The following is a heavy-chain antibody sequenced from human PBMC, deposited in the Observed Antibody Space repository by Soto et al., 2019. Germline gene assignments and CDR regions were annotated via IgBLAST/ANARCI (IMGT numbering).Heavy chain of an antibody. D-gene: IGHD6-13*01. CDR2: IYSGGST. J-gene: IGHJ4*02. CDR3: ARKTAAAVGGPFDY. CDR1: GFTVSSNY. Sequence: EVQLVESGGGLVQPGGSLRLSCAASGFTVSSNYMSWVRHAPGKGLEWVSVIYSGGSTYYADSVKGRFTISRDNSKNTLYLQMNSLRAEDTAVYYCARKTAAAVGGPFDYWGQGTLVTVSS. V-gene: IGHV3-66*01.